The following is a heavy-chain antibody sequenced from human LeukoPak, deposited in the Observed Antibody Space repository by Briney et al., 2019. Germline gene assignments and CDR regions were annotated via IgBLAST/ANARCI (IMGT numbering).Heavy chain of an antibody. D-gene: IGHD2-2*01. CDR1: GFTFSSYS. Sequence: PGGSLRLFCAASGFTFSSYSMNWVRQAPGKGLEWVSYISSSSSTIYYADSVKGRFTISRDNAKNSLYLQMNSLRAEDTAVYYCARVGLYIVVVPAASDAFDIWGQGTMVTVSS. J-gene: IGHJ3*02. CDR2: ISSSSSTI. CDR3: ARVGLYIVVVPAASDAFDI. V-gene: IGHV3-48*01.